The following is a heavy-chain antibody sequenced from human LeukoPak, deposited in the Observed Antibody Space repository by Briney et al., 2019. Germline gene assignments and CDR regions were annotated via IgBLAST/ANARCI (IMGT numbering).Heavy chain of an antibody. Sequence: GGSLRLSCAASGFSVSSNYMSWVRQAPGKGLESVSVIYSGGSTYYADSVKGRFTISRDNSKNTLYLQMKSLRAEDTAVYYCARTDETAPAEDFQHWGQGTLVTVSS. CDR1: GFSVSSNY. CDR3: ARTDETAPAEDFQH. D-gene: IGHD2-21*02. V-gene: IGHV3-53*01. CDR2: IYSGGST. J-gene: IGHJ1*01.